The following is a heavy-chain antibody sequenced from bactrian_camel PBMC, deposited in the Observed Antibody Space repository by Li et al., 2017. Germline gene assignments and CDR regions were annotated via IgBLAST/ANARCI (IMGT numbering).Heavy chain of an antibody. V-gene: IGHV3S1*01. CDR2: ISTGGGST. J-gene: IGHJ6*01. Sequence: HVQLVESGGGSVQAGESLRLSCTADEYMYINYCMGWFRQAPGKEREGVAAISTGGGSTRYADSVKGRFTISRDNAKNTLSLQLNSLKTEDTAMYYCARYVTLATIGLGYWGQGTQVTVS. CDR1: EYMYINYC. D-gene: IGHD4*01. CDR3: ARYVTLATIGLGY.